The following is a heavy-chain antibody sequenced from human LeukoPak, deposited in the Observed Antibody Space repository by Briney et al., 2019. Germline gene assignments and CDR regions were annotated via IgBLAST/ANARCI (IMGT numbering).Heavy chain of an antibody. Sequence: PSETLSLTCSVSGGSISSDYWTWVRQPPGKGLEWIGYIYYSGSTNYNPSLKSRVTMSIDTSKNQFSLQLSSVTAADTAVYYCASALQGGFDYWGQGTLVTVSS. J-gene: IGHJ4*02. CDR1: GGSISSDY. V-gene: IGHV4-59*01. CDR2: IYYSGST. CDR3: ASALQGGFDY. D-gene: IGHD2-15*01.